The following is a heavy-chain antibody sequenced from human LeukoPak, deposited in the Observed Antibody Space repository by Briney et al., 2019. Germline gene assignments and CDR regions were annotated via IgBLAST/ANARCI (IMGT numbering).Heavy chain of an antibody. Sequence: SETLSLTCTVSGGSISSSSYYWGWIRQPPGKGLEWIGSIYYSGSTYYNPSLKSRVTISVDTSKNQFSLKLSSVTAADTAVYYCARVRYYGSGSYPDYWGQGTLVTVSS. CDR1: GGSISSSSYY. D-gene: IGHD3-10*01. V-gene: IGHV4-39*07. CDR2: IYYSGST. J-gene: IGHJ4*02. CDR3: ARVRYYGSGSYPDY.